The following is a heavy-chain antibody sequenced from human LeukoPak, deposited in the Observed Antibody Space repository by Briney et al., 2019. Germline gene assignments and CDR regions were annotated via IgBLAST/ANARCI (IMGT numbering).Heavy chain of an antibody. Sequence: ASVKVSCKASGGTFSSYAISWVRQAPGQGLEWMGWMNPNSGNTGYAQKFQGRVTITRNTSISTAYMELSSLRSEDTAVYYCARSSLTFDYWGQGTLVTVSS. CDR2: MNPNSGNT. CDR1: GGTFSSYA. CDR3: ARSSLTFDY. J-gene: IGHJ4*02. V-gene: IGHV1-8*03.